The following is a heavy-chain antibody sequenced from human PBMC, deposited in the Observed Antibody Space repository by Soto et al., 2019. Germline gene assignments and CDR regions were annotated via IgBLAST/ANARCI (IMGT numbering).Heavy chain of an antibody. D-gene: IGHD4-17*01. CDR1: GSSVSSASYH. V-gene: IGHV4-61*01. J-gene: IGHJ5*02. CDR3: ARLDGDSGNWFDP. Sequence: PSETLSLTCTVSGSSVSSASYHWVWIRQPPGKGLQWIGNIYYTGSTNYNPSLKSRVTIAVDTSKNQFSLKLTSVTAADTAVFYCARLDGDSGNWFDPWGQGTLVTVSS. CDR2: IYYTGST.